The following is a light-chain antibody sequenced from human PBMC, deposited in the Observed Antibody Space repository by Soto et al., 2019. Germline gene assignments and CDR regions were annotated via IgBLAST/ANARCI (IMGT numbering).Light chain of an antibody. Sequence: DIQMTQSPSSLSASVEDRVIITCRASQSISNHLNWYQQKPGKAPKLLIFAASSLQSGVPSRFSGSRSGTDVTLTISSLQPEDFATYYCQQSYSSPPTFGQGTKVEIK. J-gene: IGKJ1*01. CDR1: QSISNH. CDR3: QQSYSSPPT. CDR2: AAS. V-gene: IGKV1-39*01.